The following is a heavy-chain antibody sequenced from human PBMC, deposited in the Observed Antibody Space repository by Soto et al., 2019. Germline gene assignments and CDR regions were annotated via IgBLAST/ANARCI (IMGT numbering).Heavy chain of an antibody. J-gene: IGHJ5*02. CDR3: ARSYGSGSYYNWFDP. V-gene: IGHV1-2*02. CDR2: INPNSGGT. CDR1: GYTFTGYY. Sequence: ASVKVSCKASGYTFTGYYMHWVRQAPGQGLEWMGWINPNSGGTNYAQKFQGRVTMTRDTSISTAYMELSRLRYDDTAVYYCARSYGSGSYYNWFDPWGQGTLVTVSS. D-gene: IGHD3-10*01.